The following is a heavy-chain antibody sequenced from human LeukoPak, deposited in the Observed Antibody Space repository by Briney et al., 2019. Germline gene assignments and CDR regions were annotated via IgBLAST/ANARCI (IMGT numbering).Heavy chain of an antibody. CDR1: GFPFSNYA. V-gene: IGHV3-23*01. J-gene: IGHJ4*02. CDR2: ISASGGSS. Sequence: PGGSLRLSCAASGFPFSNYAMSWVRQAPGKGLEWVLGISASGGSSYYADSVKGRFTISRDNSKNTLYLQMDSLRAEDTAVYYCAKDRITGTPYYFDYWGQGTLVTVSS. D-gene: IGHD1-20*01. CDR3: AKDRITGTPYYFDY.